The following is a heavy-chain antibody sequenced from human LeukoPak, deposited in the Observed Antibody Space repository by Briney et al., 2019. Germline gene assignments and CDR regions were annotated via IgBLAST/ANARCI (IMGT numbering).Heavy chain of an antibody. J-gene: IGHJ6*02. CDR3: AKGGGDYLIFYGMDV. CDR1: RFTFSTYA. Sequence: PGGSLRLSCAASRFTFSTYAMSWVRQAPGKGLEWASGISGSGGSTYYADSVKGRFTISRDNSKNTLYLQMNSLRAEDTAVYYCAKGGGDYLIFYGMDVWGQGTTVTVSS. CDR2: ISGSGGST. D-gene: IGHD4-17*01. V-gene: IGHV3-23*01.